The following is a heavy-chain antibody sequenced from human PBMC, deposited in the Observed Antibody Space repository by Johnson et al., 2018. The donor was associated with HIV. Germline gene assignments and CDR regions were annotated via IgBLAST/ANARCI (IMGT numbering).Heavy chain of an antibody. CDR1: GFTVSSNY. CDR3: ARDPGNGGRPFDAFDI. Sequence: QVQLVESGGGLVQPWGSLRLSCAVSGFTVSSNYMSWVRQAPGKGLEWVAVISYDGINKYYADSVKGRFTISRDNSKDTLYLQMHSLRGEDTADYYCARDPGNGGRPFDAFDIWGQGTMVTVSS. CDR2: ISYDGINK. D-gene: IGHD4-23*01. V-gene: IGHV3-30*03. J-gene: IGHJ3*02.